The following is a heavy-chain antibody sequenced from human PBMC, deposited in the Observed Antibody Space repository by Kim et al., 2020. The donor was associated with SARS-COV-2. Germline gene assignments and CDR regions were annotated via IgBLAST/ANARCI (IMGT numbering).Heavy chain of an antibody. J-gene: IGHJ4*02. V-gene: IGHV5-10-1*01. D-gene: IGHD4-17*01. CDR3: ARLLGDYEYYFDY. Sequence: YRPSFQGHVTISADKSISTAYLQWSSLKASDTAMYYCARLLGDYEYYFDYWGQGTLVTVSS.